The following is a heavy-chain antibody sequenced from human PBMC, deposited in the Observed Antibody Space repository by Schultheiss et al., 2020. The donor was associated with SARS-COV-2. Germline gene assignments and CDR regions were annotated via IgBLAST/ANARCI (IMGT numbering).Heavy chain of an antibody. CDR2: ISYDGSNK. J-gene: IGHJ6*02. CDR1: GFTFRYYG. Sequence: GGSLRLSCAASGFTFRYYGMHWARQAPGKGLEWVAVISYDGSNKYYADSVKGRFTISRDNAKNSLYLQMNSLRAEDTAVYYCAKDRGHTTVKYYYYGMDVWGQGTTVTVSS. D-gene: IGHD4-17*01. V-gene: IGHV3-30*18. CDR3: AKDRGHTTVKYYYYGMDV.